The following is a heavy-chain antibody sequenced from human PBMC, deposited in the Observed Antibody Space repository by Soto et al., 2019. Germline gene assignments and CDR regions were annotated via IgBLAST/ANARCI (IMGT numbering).Heavy chain of an antibody. Sequence: ASVKVSCKVSGYSVSEMSMHCVRQTPEKVLEWMGSFDGEDGQTMYAQKFQGRVTMTEDTSADTAYLQWSSLKASDTAMYYCARSSIGVAGPFDHWGQGLLVTVSS. V-gene: IGHV1-24*01. CDR1: GYSVSEMS. D-gene: IGHD6-19*01. J-gene: IGHJ4*02. CDR3: ARSSIGVAGPFDH. CDR2: FDGEDGQT.